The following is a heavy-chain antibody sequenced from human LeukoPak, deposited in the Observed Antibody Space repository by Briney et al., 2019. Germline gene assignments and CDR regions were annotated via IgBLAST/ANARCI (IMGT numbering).Heavy chain of an antibody. CDR3: ARVPPPYSSAWSFDY. V-gene: IGHV4-59*01. Sequence: SETLSLTCTVSGGSINSYYWSWIRQPPGKGLEWIGYIYYSGSTNYNPSLKSRVTISLHTSKTQFSLKLSSVTAADTAVYYCARVPPPYSSAWSFDYWGQGTLVTVSS. D-gene: IGHD6-13*01. J-gene: IGHJ4*02. CDR2: IYYSGST. CDR1: GGSINSYY.